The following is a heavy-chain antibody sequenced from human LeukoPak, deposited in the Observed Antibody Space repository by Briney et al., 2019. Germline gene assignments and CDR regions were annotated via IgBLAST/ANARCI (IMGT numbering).Heavy chain of an antibody. J-gene: IGHJ5*02. CDR2: VNPNNGVP. V-gene: IGHV1-2*06. CDR1: GYTFTGYY. D-gene: IGHD2-2*01. Sequence: ASVKVSCKASGYTFTGYYMHWVRQAPGQGLEWMGRVNPNNGVPNYAQKFQGRVTMTRDTAISTFYMGLSSLRSDDTAVYFCAREVGYSSSYYGRFDPWGQGTLVIVSS. CDR3: AREVGYSSSYYGRFDP.